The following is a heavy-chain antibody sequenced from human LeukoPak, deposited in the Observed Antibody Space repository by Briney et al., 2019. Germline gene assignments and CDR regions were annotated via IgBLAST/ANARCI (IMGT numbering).Heavy chain of an antibody. D-gene: IGHD4-17*01. CDR2: IYYSGST. J-gene: IGHJ4*02. Sequence: KXVXXIGGIYYSGSTYYNPSLKSPVTISVDTSKNQFSLKLSSVTAADTAVYYCARLGDSSLGDYWGQGTLVTVSS. CDR3: ARLGDSSLGDY. V-gene: IGHV4-39*01.